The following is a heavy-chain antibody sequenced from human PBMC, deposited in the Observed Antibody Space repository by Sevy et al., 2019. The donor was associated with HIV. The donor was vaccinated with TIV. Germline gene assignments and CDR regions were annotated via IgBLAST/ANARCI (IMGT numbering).Heavy chain of an antibody. D-gene: IGHD3-22*01. CDR1: GFTFGDYA. J-gene: IGHJ4*02. CDR2: IRNKDYGGAK. Sequence: GGSLRLSCTGSGFTFGDYAMSWFRQAPGMGLEWVGFIRNKDYGGAKEYAASVKGRFTISRDDSKSIADMQMNSLKTEDIAVYYCTRGYYYDSSGYSDYWGQGTLVTVSS. CDR3: TRGYYYDSSGYSDY. V-gene: IGHV3-49*03.